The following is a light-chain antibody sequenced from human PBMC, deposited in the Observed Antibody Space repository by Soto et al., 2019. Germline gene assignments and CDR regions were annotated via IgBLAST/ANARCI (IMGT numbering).Light chain of an antibody. J-gene: IGKJ4*01. V-gene: IGKV3-20*01. Sequence: EIVLTQSPGTLSLSPGERVTLSCRASQSISSRSLAWFQQKPGQAPRLLIYGASNRLTGIPDRFSGSGSWIDFTLTITRLEPEDFAVYYCQEYGTSETFGGGTKVEV. CDR3: QEYGTSET. CDR1: QSISSRS. CDR2: GAS.